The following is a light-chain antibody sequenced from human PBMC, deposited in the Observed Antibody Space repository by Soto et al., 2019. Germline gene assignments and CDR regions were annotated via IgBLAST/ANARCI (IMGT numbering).Light chain of an antibody. CDR3: QQRDSWPLT. CDR1: QSVSSSY. Sequence: EIVLTQSPATLSLSPGARAPLSCRASQSVSSSYLAWYQQKPGQAPRLLIYSASKRATGIPARFSGSGSGTDFTLTISSLEPEDFAFYYCQQRDSWPLTFGGGTKVDIK. V-gene: IGKV3-11*01. J-gene: IGKJ4*01. CDR2: SAS.